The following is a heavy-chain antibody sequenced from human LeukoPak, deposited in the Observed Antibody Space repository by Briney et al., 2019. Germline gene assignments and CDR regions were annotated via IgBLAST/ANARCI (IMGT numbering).Heavy chain of an antibody. CDR2: IEDGSTT. CDR3: VRDLGGRSGH. D-gene: IGHD1-26*01. V-gene: IGHV3-74*01. Sequence: GGSLRLSCAASGFTFSSNWMHWVRQAPGKGLVWVSRIEDGSTTNYADSVKGRSTIFRDNAKNTLYLQMNSLRAEDTAVYYCVRDLGGRSGHWGQGTLVTVSS. CDR1: GFTFSSNW. J-gene: IGHJ4*02.